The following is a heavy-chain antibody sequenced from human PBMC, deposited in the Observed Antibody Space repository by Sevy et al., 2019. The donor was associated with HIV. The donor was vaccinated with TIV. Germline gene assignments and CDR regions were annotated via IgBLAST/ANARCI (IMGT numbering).Heavy chain of an antibody. D-gene: IGHD3-22*01. V-gene: IGHV3-15*07. CDR3: TSHYYDSSGYYLVDY. J-gene: IGHJ4*02. Sequence: GGSLRLSCAASGFTFSNAWMNWVRQAPGKGLEWVGRIKSKTDGGTTDNAAPVKGRFTISRDDSKNTLYLQMNSLKTEDTAVYYCTSHYYDSSGYYLVDYWGQGTLVTVSS. CDR1: GFTFSNAW. CDR2: IKSKTDGGTT.